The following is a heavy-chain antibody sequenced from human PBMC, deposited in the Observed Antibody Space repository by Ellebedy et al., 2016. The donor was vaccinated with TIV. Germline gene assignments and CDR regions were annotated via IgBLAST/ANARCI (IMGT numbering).Heavy chain of an antibody. CDR2: TYYRYKWYN. CDR3: ARAREGVVAGDRILYGMDV. J-gene: IGHJ6*02. D-gene: IGHD2-21*01. Sequence: SQTLSLTXXISGDSVSSNTAAWNWIRQSPSRGLEWLGRTYYRYKWYNDYALSVKSRMTINPDTTKNQFSLQLNSVTPEDTAVYFCARAREGVVAGDRILYGMDVWGQGTTVTVSS. CDR1: GDSVSSNTAA. V-gene: IGHV6-1*01.